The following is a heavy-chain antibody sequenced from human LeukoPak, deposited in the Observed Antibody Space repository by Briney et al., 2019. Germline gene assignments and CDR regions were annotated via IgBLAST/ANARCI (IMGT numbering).Heavy chain of an antibody. Sequence: ASVKVSCKASGCTFTSYVIHWLRRAPGQRLEWMGWINIGNGDTKYSQKFQGRVSIARDTSASTTYMELSSLRSEDTAIYYCARDRGGTGDFDYWGQGTLVTVSS. J-gene: IGHJ4*02. V-gene: IGHV1-3*04. CDR3: ARDRGGTGDFDY. D-gene: IGHD1-1*01. CDR2: INIGNGDT. CDR1: GCTFTSYV.